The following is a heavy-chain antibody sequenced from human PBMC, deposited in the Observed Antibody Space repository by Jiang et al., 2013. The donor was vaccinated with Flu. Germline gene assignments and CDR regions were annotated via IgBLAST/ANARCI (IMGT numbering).Heavy chain of an antibody. Sequence: PSQTLSLTRAISGDSVSSNSAAWNWIRQSPSRGLEWLGRTYYRSKWYNDYAVSVKSRITINPDTSKNRFSLQLNSVTPEDTAVYYCTRDLYSSTWYRSDYWGQGTLVTVSS. D-gene: IGHD6-13*01. J-gene: IGHJ4*02. V-gene: IGHV6-1*01. CDR2: TYYRSKWYN. CDR3: TRDLYSSTWYRSDY. CDR1: GDSVSSNSAA.